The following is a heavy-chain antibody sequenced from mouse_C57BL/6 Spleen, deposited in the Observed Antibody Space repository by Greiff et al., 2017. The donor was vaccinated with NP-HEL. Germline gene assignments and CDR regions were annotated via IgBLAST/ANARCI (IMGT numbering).Heavy chain of an antibody. CDR3: ARGGTGTSWFAY. J-gene: IGHJ3*01. CDR1: GYSFTGYY. Sequence: EVKVVESGPELVKPGASVKISCKASGYSFTGYYMNWVKQSPEKSLEWIGEINPSTGGTTYNQKFKAKATLTVDKSSSTAYMQLKSLTSEDSAVYYCARGGTGTSWFAYWGQGTLVTVSA. CDR2: INPSTGGT. V-gene: IGHV1-42*01. D-gene: IGHD4-1*01.